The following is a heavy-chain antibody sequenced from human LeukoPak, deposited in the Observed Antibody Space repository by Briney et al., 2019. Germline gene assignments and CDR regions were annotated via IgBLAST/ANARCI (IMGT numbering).Heavy chain of an antibody. Sequence: GRSLRLSCAASGFTFSSYGMHWVRQAPGKGLEWVAVISYDGSNKYYADSVKGRFTISRDNSKNTLYLQMNSLRAEDTAVYYCAKEVEMATIFDYWGQGTLVTVSS. V-gene: IGHV3-30*18. CDR1: GFTFSSYG. CDR2: ISYDGSNK. CDR3: AKEVEMATIFDY. J-gene: IGHJ4*02. D-gene: IGHD5-24*01.